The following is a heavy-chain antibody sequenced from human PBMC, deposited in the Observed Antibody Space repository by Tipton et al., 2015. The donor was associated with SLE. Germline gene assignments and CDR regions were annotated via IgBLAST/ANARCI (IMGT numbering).Heavy chain of an antibody. V-gene: IGHV4-31*03. Sequence: LRLSCTVSGGSISSGGYYWSWIRQHPGKGLEWIGYIYYSGTTYYNPSLKSRVTISVDTSKNQFSLKLSSVTAADTAVYYCARYKTRGSAFDIWGQGTMVTVSS. CDR1: GGSISSGGYY. CDR2: IYYSGTT. J-gene: IGHJ3*02. D-gene: IGHD1-1*01. CDR3: ARYKTRGSAFDI.